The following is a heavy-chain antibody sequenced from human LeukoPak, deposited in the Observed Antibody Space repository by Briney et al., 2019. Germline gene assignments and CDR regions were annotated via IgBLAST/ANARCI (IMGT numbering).Heavy chain of an antibody. CDR1: GFTFSSYG. V-gene: IGHV3-21*01. CDR2: ISSSSSYI. D-gene: IGHD4-17*01. CDR3: ATESDYGDYYFDY. Sequence: GGSLRLSCAASGFTFSSYGMSWVRQAPGKGLEWVSSISSSSSYIYYADSVKGRFTISRDNAKNSLYLQMNSLRAEDTAVYYCATESDYGDYYFDYWGQGTLVTVSS. J-gene: IGHJ4*02.